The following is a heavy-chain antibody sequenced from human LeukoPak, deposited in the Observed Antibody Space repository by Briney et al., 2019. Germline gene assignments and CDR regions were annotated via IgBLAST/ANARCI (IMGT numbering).Heavy chain of an antibody. CDR1: GFTFSRSW. J-gene: IGHJ6*02. Sequence: GGSLRLCCAASGFTFSRSWMHWVRQAPGKGLVWVSRVNSDGSTTRYADSVKGRFTISRDNAKNTLYLQMNSLRAEDTAVYYCASARSEGFYYGLDVWGQGTTLTVSS. V-gene: IGHV3-74*01. CDR2: VNSDGSTT. D-gene: IGHD2-15*01. CDR3: ASARSEGFYYGLDV.